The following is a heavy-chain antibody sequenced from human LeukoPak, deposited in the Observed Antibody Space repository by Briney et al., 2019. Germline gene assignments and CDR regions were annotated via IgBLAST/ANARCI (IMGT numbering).Heavy chain of an antibody. Sequence: PSETVSLTCTVSGGSISNYYWSWIRQPPGKGLEWIGYIYYSGSTKYNPSLKSRVTISIDTSKNQFSLKLTSVTAADTAVYYCARGTTVLTPMDYWGQGTLVTVSS. CDR1: GGSISNYY. CDR2: IYYSGST. D-gene: IGHD4-23*01. CDR3: ARGTTVLTPMDY. V-gene: IGHV4-59*01. J-gene: IGHJ4*02.